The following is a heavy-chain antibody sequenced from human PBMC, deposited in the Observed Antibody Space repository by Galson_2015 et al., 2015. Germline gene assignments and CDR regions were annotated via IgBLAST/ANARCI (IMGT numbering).Heavy chain of an antibody. CDR2: IKQDGSEK. J-gene: IGHJ6*02. CDR1: GFTFSSYW. D-gene: IGHD6-13*01. Sequence: SLRLSCAASGFTFSSYWMSWVRQAPGKGLEWVANIKQDGSEKYYVGSVKGRFTISRDNAKNSLYLQMNSLRAEDTAMYYCARVLLAARFYYYYGMDVWGQGTTVTVSS. V-gene: IGHV3-7*01. CDR3: ARVLLAARFYYYYGMDV.